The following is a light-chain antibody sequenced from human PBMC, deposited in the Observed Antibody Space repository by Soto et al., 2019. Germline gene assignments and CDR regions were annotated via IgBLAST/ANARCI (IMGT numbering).Light chain of an antibody. CDR1: QIIATD. CDR3: QQTYSTPIT. CDR2: GAS. J-gene: IGKJ5*01. Sequence: DVLVTQSPSSLSAPVGDRVTITCRASQIIATDLSWYQQRPGKAPTLLIYGASTLQRGVPSRFSGSGSGTDFTLTINSLQPEDSATYYCQQTYSTPITFGRGTRLE. V-gene: IGKV1-39*01.